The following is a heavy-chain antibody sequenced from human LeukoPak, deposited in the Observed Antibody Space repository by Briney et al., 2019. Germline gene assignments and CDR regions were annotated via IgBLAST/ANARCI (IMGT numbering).Heavy chain of an antibody. J-gene: IGHJ4*02. Sequence: PSETLSLTCFVSGYSTSSDYCWGWNRQPPGRGLEWIGSICHSGSTYYNPSLNSRVTISVDTSKDHFSLELNSVTAADTAVYYCARVSAPRRRIVGTNYFDYWGQGTLVTVSS. CDR3: ARVSAPRRRIVGTNYFDY. V-gene: IGHV4-38-2*02. CDR2: ICHSGST. D-gene: IGHD1-26*01. CDR1: GYSTSSDYC.